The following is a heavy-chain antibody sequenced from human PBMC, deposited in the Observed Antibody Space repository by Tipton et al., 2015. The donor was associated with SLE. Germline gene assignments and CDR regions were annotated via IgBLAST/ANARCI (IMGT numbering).Heavy chain of an antibody. CDR3: ARDRSGGGGYVLDS. D-gene: IGHD5-12*01. Sequence: TLSLTCTVSGGSIYTSAYYWGWIRQPPGKGLEWIGSIYSGGSTYYNPSLKSRVTVSVDTSKNQFSLKLTSVTAADTAVYFCARDRSGGGGYVLDSWGQGTPVTVSS. CDR2: IYSGGST. CDR1: GGSIYTSAYY. V-gene: IGHV4-39*07. J-gene: IGHJ4*02.